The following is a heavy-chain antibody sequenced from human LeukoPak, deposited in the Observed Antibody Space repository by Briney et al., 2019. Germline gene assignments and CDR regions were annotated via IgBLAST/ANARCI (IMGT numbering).Heavy chain of an antibody. D-gene: IGHD3-10*01. Sequence: ASVKVSCKASGYVFTSYAIHWVRQAPGQRLEWMGWINAGNGNTKYSQKFQGRVTITRDTSASTAYMELSSLRSEDTAVYYCARDRGTLVRGSRWFDPWGQGTLVTVSS. CDR2: INAGNGNT. V-gene: IGHV1-3*01. CDR3: ARDRGTLVRGSRWFDP. CDR1: GYVFTSYA. J-gene: IGHJ5*02.